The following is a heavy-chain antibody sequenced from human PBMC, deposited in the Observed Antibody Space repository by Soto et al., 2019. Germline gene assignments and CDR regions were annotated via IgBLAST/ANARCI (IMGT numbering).Heavy chain of an antibody. J-gene: IGHJ6*02. V-gene: IGHV3-74*01. CDR3: AIDRDIVVVQAAGGYYYYGMDV. Sequence: GGSLRLSCAASGFTFSSYWMHWVRQAPGKGLGWVSRINSDGSSTSYADSVKGRFTISRDNAKNTLYLQMNSLRAEDTAVYYWAIDRDIVVVQAAGGYYYYGMDVWGQGTKVTVSS. D-gene: IGHD2-2*01. CDR2: INSDGSST. CDR1: GFTFSSYW.